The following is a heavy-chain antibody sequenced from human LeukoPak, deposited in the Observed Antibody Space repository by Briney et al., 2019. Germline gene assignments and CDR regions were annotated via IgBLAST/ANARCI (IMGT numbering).Heavy chain of an antibody. CDR3: ARARHIVVVPAAMWFDP. CDR1: GGSISSGSYY. CDR2: IYTSGST. D-gene: IGHD2-2*01. Sequence: SQTLSLTCTVSGGSISSGSYYSSWIRQPAGKGLEWIGRIYTSGSTNYNPSLKSRVTISVDTSKNQFSLKLSSVTAADTAVYYCARARHIVVVPAAMWFDPWGQGTLVTVSS. J-gene: IGHJ5*02. V-gene: IGHV4-61*02.